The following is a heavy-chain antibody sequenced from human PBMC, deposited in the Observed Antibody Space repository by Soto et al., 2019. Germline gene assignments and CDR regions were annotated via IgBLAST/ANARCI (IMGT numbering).Heavy chain of an antibody. Sequence: GESLKISCKGSGYSFTSYWISWVRQVPGKGLEWMGRIDPSDSYTNYSPSFQGPVTISADKSISTAYLQWSSLKASDTAMYYCARHPSTYYYGSGSLWSYWGQGTLVIVSS. CDR2: IDPSDSYT. CDR3: ARHPSTYYYGSGSLWSY. D-gene: IGHD3-10*01. V-gene: IGHV5-10-1*01. CDR1: GYSFTSYW. J-gene: IGHJ4*02.